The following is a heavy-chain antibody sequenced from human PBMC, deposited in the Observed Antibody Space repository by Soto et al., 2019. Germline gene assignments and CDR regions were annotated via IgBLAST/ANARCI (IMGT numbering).Heavy chain of an antibody. CDR3: ARTLYSSGWYRSNVNWFDP. V-gene: IGHV4-34*01. CDR2: INHSGST. J-gene: IGHJ5*02. CDR1: GGSFSGYY. D-gene: IGHD6-19*01. Sequence: QVQLQQWGAGLLKPSETLSLTCAVYGGSFSGYYWSWIRQSPGKGLEWIGEINHSGSTNYNPSLKSRVTISVDTSKNQFSLKLSSVTAADTAVYYCARTLYSSGWYRSNVNWFDPWGQGTLVTVSS.